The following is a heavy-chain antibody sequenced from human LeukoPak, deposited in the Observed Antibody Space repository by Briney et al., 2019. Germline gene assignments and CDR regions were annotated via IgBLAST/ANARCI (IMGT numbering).Heavy chain of an antibody. CDR3: ARGPPYIVVVTAIGFFDY. J-gene: IGHJ4*02. CDR2: IYYSGST. CDR1: GGSISSSSYY. V-gene: IGHV4-39*01. Sequence: SETLSLTCTVSGGSISSSSYYWGWIRQPPGKGLEWIGSIYYSGSTYYNPSLKSRVTISVDTSKNQFSLKLSSVTAADTAVYYCARGPPYIVVVTAIGFFDYWGQGTLVTVSS. D-gene: IGHD2-21*02.